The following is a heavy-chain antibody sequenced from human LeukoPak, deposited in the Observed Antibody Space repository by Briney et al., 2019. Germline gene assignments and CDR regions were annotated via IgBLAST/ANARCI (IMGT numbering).Heavy chain of an antibody. CDR3: ARDPLDYDSSGYTDY. CDR1: GFTFSSYW. J-gene: IGHJ4*02. D-gene: IGHD3-22*01. V-gene: IGHV3-7*01. Sequence: GGSLRLSCAASGFTFSSYWMSWVRQAPGKGLEWVANIKQEGSEKYYVDSVKGRFTISRDNAKNSLYLQMNSLRAEDTAVYYCARDPLDYDSSGYTDYWGQGTLVTVSS. CDR2: IKQEGSEK.